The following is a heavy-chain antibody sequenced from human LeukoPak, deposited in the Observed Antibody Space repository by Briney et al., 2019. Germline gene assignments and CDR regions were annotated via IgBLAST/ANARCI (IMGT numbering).Heavy chain of an antibody. J-gene: IGHJ6*03. V-gene: IGHV3-11*01. Sequence: GGSLRLSCAASGFTFSDYYMSWIRQAPGKGLEWGSYISSSGSTIYYADSVKGRFTISRDNAKNSLYLQMNSPRAEDTAVYYCARVPPYSSGWYSYYYYMDVWGKGTTVTVSS. CDR1: GFTFSDYY. CDR3: ARVPPYSSGWYSYYYYMDV. CDR2: ISSSGSTI. D-gene: IGHD6-19*01.